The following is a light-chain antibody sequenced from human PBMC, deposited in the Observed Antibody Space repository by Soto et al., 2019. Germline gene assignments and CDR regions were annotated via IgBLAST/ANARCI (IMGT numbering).Light chain of an antibody. J-gene: IGLJ1*01. CDR2: EVS. CDR3: SSYTTSSSYV. V-gene: IGLV2-14*01. Sequence: QSALTQPASVSGSPGQSITISCTGTSSDFGTYNYVSWYQQHPGKAPKLMIYEVSNRPSGVSNRFSGFKSGNTASLTISGLQAEDEADYYRSSYTTSSSYVFGTGTKLTVL. CDR1: SSDFGTYNY.